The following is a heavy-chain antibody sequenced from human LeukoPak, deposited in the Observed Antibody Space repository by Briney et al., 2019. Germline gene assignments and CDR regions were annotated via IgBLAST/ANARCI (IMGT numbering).Heavy chain of an antibody. CDR2: IFSRSESI. CDR1: GFTFGAYT. Sequence: GGSLRLSSAASGFTFGAYTTNWVRQAPGKGLEWVSCIFSRSESILYADSVKGRFTISRDNAKNSLYLQMDSLRVEDTAVYYCARDFFHSSDSRPFDYWGQGTLVTVSS. J-gene: IGHJ4*02. V-gene: IGHV3-21*01. CDR3: ARDFFHSSDSRPFDY. D-gene: IGHD3-22*01.